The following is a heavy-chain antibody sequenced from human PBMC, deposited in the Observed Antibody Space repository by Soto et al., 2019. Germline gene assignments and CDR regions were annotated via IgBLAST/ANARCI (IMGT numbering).Heavy chain of an antibody. D-gene: IGHD3-22*01. J-gene: IGHJ4*02. Sequence: SETLSLTCTVSGGSISSGDYSWSWIRQPPGKGLEWIGYIYYSGSTYYNPSLKSRVTISVDTSKNQFSLKLSSVTAADTAVYYCAGQYYYDSSGYFHVDYWGQGTLVTVSS. V-gene: IGHV4-30-4*01. CDR1: GGSISSGDYS. CDR2: IYYSGST. CDR3: AGQYYYDSSGYFHVDY.